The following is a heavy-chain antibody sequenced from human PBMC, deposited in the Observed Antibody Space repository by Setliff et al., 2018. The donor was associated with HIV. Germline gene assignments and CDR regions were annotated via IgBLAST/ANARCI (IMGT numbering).Heavy chain of an antibody. CDR2: FYYSGSS. J-gene: IGHJ4*02. D-gene: IGHD2-2*01. Sequence: NPSETLSLTCTVSGDSISRRIYYWGWIRQPPGKGLEWNGNFYYSGSSHYNPSLKSRVTISVDTSKNQFSLKLISVSAADTAVYYCAKLLPAADMAREIDSWGQGTLVTVSS. CDR1: GDSISRRIYY. V-gene: IGHV4-39*01. CDR3: AKLLPAADMAREIDS.